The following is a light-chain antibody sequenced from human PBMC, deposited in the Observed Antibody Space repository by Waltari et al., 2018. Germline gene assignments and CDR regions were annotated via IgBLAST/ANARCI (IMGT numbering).Light chain of an antibody. CDR1: SSDVGGYNY. V-gene: IGLV2-8*01. CDR2: EVS. CDR3: SSYAGSNNVV. J-gene: IGLJ2*01. Sequence: QSALTQPPSASGSPGQSVTISCTGTSSDVGGYNYVSWYQQHPGKAPKLIIYEVSKWPSGVPGRFSGSKSGNTAFLTVSGLQAEDEADYYCSSYAGSNNVVFGGGTKLTVL.